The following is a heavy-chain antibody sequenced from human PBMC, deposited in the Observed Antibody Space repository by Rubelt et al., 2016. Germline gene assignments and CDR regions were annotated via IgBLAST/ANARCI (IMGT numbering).Heavy chain of an antibody. CDR2: INPNSGGT. CDR3: ARDLDVSGSYYLPSDY. V-gene: IGHV1-2*04. D-gene: IGHD3-10*01. J-gene: IGHJ4*02. Sequence: GQGLEWMGWINPNSGGTNYAQKFQGWVTMTRDTSINTAYMELSSLRSDDTAVYYCARDLDVSGSYYLPSDYWGQGTLVTVSS.